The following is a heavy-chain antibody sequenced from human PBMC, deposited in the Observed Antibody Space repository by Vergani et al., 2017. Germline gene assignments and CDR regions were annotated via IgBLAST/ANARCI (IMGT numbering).Heavy chain of an antibody. CDR1: GFTVSSNY. Sequence: EVQLVETGGGLIQPGGSLRLSCAASGFTVSSNYMSWVRQAPGKGLEWVSVISGSGGSTYYADSVKGRFTISRDNSKNTLYLQMNSLRAEDTAVYYCAKAPEYCSSTSCYEPLGDGMDVWGQGTTVTVSS. J-gene: IGHJ6*02. CDR3: AKAPEYCSSTSCYEPLGDGMDV. V-gene: IGHV3-53*05. CDR2: ISGSGGST. D-gene: IGHD2-2*01.